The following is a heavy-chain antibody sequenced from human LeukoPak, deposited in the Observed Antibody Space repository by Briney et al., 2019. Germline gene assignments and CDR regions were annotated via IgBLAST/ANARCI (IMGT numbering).Heavy chain of an antibody. CDR2: ISSSGSTI. CDR1: GFTFSSYE. J-gene: IGHJ4*02. CDR3: ARYDYVWGSYRYRGEFDY. D-gene: IGHD3-16*02. Sequence: PGGSLRLSCAASGFTFSSYEMNWVRQAPGKGLEWVSYISSSGSTIYYADSVKGRFTISRDNAKNSLYLQMNSLRAEDTAVYHCARYDYVWGSYRYRGEFDYWGQGTLVTVSS. V-gene: IGHV3-48*03.